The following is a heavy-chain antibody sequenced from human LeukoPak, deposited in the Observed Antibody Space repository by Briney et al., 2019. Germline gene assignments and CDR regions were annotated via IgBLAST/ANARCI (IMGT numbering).Heavy chain of an antibody. J-gene: IGHJ4*02. V-gene: IGHV5-51*01. Sequence: MVLIYPRDSDTRYSPSFQGQVTISADRSISTAYLHWSSLKASDTAMYYCARSQGGSNYDYWGQGTLVTVSS. D-gene: IGHD5-24*01. CDR2: IYPRDSDT. CDR3: ARSQGGSNYDY.